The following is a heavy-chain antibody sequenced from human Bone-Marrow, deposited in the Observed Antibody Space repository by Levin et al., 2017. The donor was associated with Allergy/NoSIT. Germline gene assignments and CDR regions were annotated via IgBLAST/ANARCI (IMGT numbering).Heavy chain of an antibody. CDR3: QVGFWFDP. CDR2: IYNSGTT. Sequence: PGESLKISCVISGFNVSENYLNWVRQSPGKGLAWVSVIYNSGTTYYADAVKGRFSISRDESRNMLYLQMNSLKVEDTALYYCQVGFWFDPRGQGTLVTVAS. J-gene: IGHJ5*02. V-gene: IGHV3-53*01. CDR1: GFNVSENY.